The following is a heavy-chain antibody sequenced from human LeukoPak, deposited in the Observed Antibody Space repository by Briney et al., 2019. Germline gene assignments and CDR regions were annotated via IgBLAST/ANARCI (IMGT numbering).Heavy chain of an antibody. J-gene: IGHJ4*02. CDR1: GYTFTGYY. CDR2: INPNSGGT. V-gene: IGHV1-2*02. CDR3: ARVAYSSSWYLFDY. Sequence: ASEKVSCKASGYTFTGYYMHWVRQAPGQGLEWMGWINPNSGGTNYAQKFQGRVTMTRDTSISTAYMELSRLRSDDTAVYYCARVAYSSSWYLFDYWGQGTLVTVSS. D-gene: IGHD6-13*01.